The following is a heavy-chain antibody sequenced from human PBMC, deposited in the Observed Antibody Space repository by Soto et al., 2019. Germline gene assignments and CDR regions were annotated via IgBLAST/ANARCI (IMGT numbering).Heavy chain of an antibody. D-gene: IGHD4-17*01. J-gene: IGHJ5*02. V-gene: IGHV3-30*18. CDR2: ISYDGSNK. Sequence: QVQLVESGGGVVQPGRSLRLSCAASGFTFSSYGMHWVRQAPGKGLEWVAVISYDGSNKYYADSVKGRFTISRDNSKNTLYLQMNRLRAEDTAVYYCAKDGKAESSCYGDLYNWFDPWGQGTLVTVSS. CDR1: GFTFSSYG. CDR3: AKDGKAESSCYGDLYNWFDP.